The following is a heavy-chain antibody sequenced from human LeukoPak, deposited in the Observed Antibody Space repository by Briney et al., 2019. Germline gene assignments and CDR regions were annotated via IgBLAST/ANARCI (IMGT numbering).Heavy chain of an antibody. V-gene: IGHV1-69*05. CDR3: ARGEDTAMVTDY. CDR1: GGTFSSNA. J-gene: IGHJ4*02. D-gene: IGHD5-18*01. Sequence: GASVKVSCKXSGGTFSSNAISWVRQAPRQGLEWMGGIIPIFGTANYAQKFQGRVTITTGESTSTAYMELSSLRSEDTAVYYCARGEDTAMVTDYWGQGTLVTVSS. CDR2: IIPIFGTA.